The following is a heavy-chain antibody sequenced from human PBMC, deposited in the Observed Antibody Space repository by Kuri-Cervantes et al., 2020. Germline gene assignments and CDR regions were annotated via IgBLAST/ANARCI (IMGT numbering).Heavy chain of an antibody. CDR2: INHRGST. V-gene: IGHV4-34*01. CDR3: ARDVLGYYDYIWGSYRYMDV. D-gene: IGHD3-16*02. Sequence: SETLSLTCAVYGGSFSGYYWSWIRQPPGKGLEWIGEINHRGSTNYNPSLKSRVTISVDTSKNQFSLKLSAVTAADTAVYYCARDVLGYYDYIWGSYRYMDVWGKGTTVTVSS. CDR1: GGSFSGYY. J-gene: IGHJ6*03.